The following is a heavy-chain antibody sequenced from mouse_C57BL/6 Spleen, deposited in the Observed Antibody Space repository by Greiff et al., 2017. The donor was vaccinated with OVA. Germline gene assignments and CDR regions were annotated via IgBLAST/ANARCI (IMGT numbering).Heavy chain of an antibody. CDR1: GFTFSSYA. Sequence: EVKLMESGEGLVKPGGSLKLSCAASGFTFSSYAMSWVRQTPEKRLEWVAYISSGGDYIYYADTVKGRFTISRDNARNTLYLQMSSLKSEDTAMYYCTRGGTTVVAHYAMDYWGQGTSVTVSS. CDR3: TRGGTTVVAHYAMDY. V-gene: IGHV5-9-1*02. D-gene: IGHD1-1*01. CDR2: ISSGGDYI. J-gene: IGHJ4*01.